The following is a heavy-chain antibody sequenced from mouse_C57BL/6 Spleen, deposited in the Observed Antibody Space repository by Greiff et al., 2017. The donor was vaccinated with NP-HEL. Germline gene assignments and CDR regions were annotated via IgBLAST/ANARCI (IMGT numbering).Heavy chain of an antibody. CDR2: IYPGDGDT. CDR1: GYAFSSSW. CDR3: ARNYYGSSHWYFDV. D-gene: IGHD1-1*01. Sequence: QVQLKESGPELVKPGASVKISCKASGYAFSSSWMNWVKQRPGKGLEWIGRIYPGDGDTNYNGKFQGKATLTADKSSSTAYMQLSSLTSEDSAVYFCARNYYGSSHWYFDVWGTGTTVTVSS. V-gene: IGHV1-82*01. J-gene: IGHJ1*03.